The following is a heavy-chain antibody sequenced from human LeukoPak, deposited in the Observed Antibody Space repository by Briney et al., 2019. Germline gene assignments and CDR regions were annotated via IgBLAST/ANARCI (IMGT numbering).Heavy chain of an antibody. D-gene: IGHD1-26*01. CDR1: GFTFSSYA. CDR3: ARDSGDY. CDR2: IWYDGSNE. V-gene: IGHV3-33*08. Sequence: QPGGSLRLSCAASGFTFSSYAMHWVRQAPGKGLEWVAVIWYDGSNEYYADSVKGRFTISRDNSKNTLYLQMNSLRAEDTAVYYCARDSGDYWGQGTLVTVSS. J-gene: IGHJ4*02.